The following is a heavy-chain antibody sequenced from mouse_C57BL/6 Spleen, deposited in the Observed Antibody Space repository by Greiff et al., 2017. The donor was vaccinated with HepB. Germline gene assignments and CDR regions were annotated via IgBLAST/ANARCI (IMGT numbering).Heavy chain of an antibody. Sequence: QVQLKESGAELVKPGASVKISCKASGYAFSSYWMNWVKQRPGKGLEWIGQIYPGDGDTNYNGKFKGKATLTADKSSSTAYMQLSSLTSEDSAVYFCARRELSYWYFDVWGTGTTVTVSS. J-gene: IGHJ1*03. CDR2: IYPGDGDT. V-gene: IGHV1-80*01. CDR1: GYAFSSYW. CDR3: ARRELSYWYFDV.